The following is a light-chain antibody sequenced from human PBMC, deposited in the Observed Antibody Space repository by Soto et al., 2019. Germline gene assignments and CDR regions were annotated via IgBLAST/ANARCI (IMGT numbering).Light chain of an antibody. J-gene: IGKJ2*01. Sequence: IVMTQSPDSLAVSLGERATINCKSSQSVLYSSNNKNYLAWYQQKPGQPPKLLLYWASTRESGVPDRFSGRGAGTDFTLTISSLQAEDVAVYYCQQYYSTPHAFGQGTKLEIK. V-gene: IGKV4-1*01. CDR2: WAS. CDR3: QQYYSTPHA. CDR1: QSVLYSSNNKNY.